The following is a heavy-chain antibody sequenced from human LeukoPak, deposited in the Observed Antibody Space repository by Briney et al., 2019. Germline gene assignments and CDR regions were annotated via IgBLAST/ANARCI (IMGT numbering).Heavy chain of an antibody. J-gene: IGHJ4*02. D-gene: IGHD5-18*01. CDR2: INADNGNT. Sequence: ASVTVSCKASGYTFTSSGISWVRQAPGEGLEWMGWINADNGNTNYAQNLQGRLTITTDTSTNSAYMELRSLRSDDTAVYCCARDGTRGYSYGSDYWGQGTLVTVSS. CDR1: GYTFTSSG. V-gene: IGHV1-18*01. CDR3: ARDGTRGYSYGSDY.